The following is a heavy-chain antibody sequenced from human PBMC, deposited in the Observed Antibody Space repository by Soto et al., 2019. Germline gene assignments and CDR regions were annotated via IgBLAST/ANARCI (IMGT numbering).Heavy chain of an antibody. J-gene: IGHJ6*02. CDR2: VSSDGSHQ. CDR3: ARPYCRSTRCYSYYYGMDV. V-gene: IGHV3-30-3*01. D-gene: IGHD2-2*02. CDR1: GFTFSVSA. Sequence: QVQVVESGGGVVQPGTSLRLSCAASGFTFSVSAIHWVRQAPGKGLEWVAVVSSDGSHQYYTDSVMDRFTISRDNLKKTLYRQRIRLRVEDTAVYYCARPYCRSTRCYSYYYGMDVWIPGTMVTVSS.